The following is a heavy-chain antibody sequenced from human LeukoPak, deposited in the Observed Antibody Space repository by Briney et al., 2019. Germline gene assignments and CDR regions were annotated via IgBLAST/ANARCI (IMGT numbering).Heavy chain of an antibody. V-gene: IGHV3-21*01. CDR1: GFTFTSYT. J-gene: IGHJ4*02. Sequence: GGSLRLSCAASGFTFTSYTMSWVRQAPGKGLECVSSITNSGVHTYYTDSLKGRFTISRDNANNSLYLQMNSLSAEDTAIYYCARQPQVAHFDYWGQGTPVSVSS. CDR2: ITNSGVHT. D-gene: IGHD2-15*01. CDR3: ARQPQVAHFDY.